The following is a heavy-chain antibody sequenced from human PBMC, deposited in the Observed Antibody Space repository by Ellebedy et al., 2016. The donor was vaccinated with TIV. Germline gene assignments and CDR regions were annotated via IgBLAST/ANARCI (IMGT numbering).Heavy chain of an antibody. V-gene: IGHV1-18*04. Sequence: AASVKVSCKASGYTFTNYGINWVRQAPGQGLEWMGWTSAYNGNTNYAQKLQGRVTMTTDTSTSTAYMELRSLRSDDTAVYYCARAPYAPAALPNWFDPWGQGTLVTVSS. J-gene: IGHJ5*02. CDR2: TSAYNGNT. CDR1: GYTFTNYG. D-gene: IGHD2-2*01. CDR3: ARAPYAPAALPNWFDP.